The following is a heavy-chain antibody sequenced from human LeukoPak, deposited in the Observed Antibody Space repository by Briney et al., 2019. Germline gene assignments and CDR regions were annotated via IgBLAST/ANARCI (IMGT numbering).Heavy chain of an antibody. CDR3: ARGLSIYNRGVIPV. D-gene: IGHD3-10*01. CDR1: GYTFTSYD. J-gene: IGHJ4*02. V-gene: IGHV1-8*01. CDR2: MNPNSGNT. Sequence: GVSVKVSCKASGYTFTSYDINWVRQATGQGLEWMGWMNPNSGNTGYAQKLKGRVTMTRNTSISTAYMELSSLRSEDTAVYYCARGLSIYNRGVIPVWGQGTLVTVSS.